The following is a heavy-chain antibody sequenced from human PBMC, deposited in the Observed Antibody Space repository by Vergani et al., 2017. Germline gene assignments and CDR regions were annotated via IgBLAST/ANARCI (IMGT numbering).Heavy chain of an antibody. CDR3: ARHGAGTSPVRENYGSGSYEDGMDV. D-gene: IGHD3-10*01. CDR2: IYPGDSDT. J-gene: IGHJ6*02. Sequence: EVQLVQSGAEVKKPGESLKISCKGSGYSFTSYWIGWVRQMPGKGLEWMGIIYPGDSDTRYSPSFQGQVTISADKSISTAYLQWSSLKASDTAMYYCARHGAGTSPVRENYGSGSYEDGMDVWGQGP. V-gene: IGHV5-51*01. CDR1: GYSFTSYW.